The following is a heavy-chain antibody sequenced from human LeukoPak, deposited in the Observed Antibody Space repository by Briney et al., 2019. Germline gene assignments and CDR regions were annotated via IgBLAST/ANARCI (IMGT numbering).Heavy chain of an antibody. CDR2: IDGSGHNT. J-gene: IGHJ4*02. CDR1: GFTASNNY. Sequence: SGGSLRLSCAASGFTASNNYMSWVRQAPGKGLEWVSLIDGSGHNTYYADSVKGRFTISRDNAKNSLYLQMNSLRAEDTAVYYCAVSIAAAGNAFDYWGQGTLVTVSS. CDR3: AVSIAAAGNAFDY. V-gene: IGHV3-53*01. D-gene: IGHD6-13*01.